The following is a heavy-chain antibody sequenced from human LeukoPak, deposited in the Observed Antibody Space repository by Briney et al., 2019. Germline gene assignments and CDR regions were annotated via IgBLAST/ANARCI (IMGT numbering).Heavy chain of an antibody. CDR3: ARDGRGTLDY. CDR1: GLTFSSYW. CDR2: IKQDGSEK. D-gene: IGHD1-26*01. V-gene: IGHV3-7*01. J-gene: IGHJ4*02. Sequence: QTGGSLRLSCAASGLTFSSYWMSWVRQAPGKGLEWVANIKQDGSEKYYVDSVKGRFTISRDNAKNSLYLQMNSLTDEDTAVYYCARDGRGTLDYRGQGTLVTVSS.